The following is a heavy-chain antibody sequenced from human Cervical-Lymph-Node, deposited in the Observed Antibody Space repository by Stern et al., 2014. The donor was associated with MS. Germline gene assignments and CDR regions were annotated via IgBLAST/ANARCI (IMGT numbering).Heavy chain of an antibody. CDR1: GYTFTGSY. Sequence: QVHLVESGAEVKKPGASVKVSCKASGYTFTGSYIHWVRQAPGQGLEWMGWISPNTGGTKYAQKFQGRVTMTRDTSISTAYMELSRLRSDDTAVYYCAREGVTKAMDVWGQGTTVTVSS. V-gene: IGHV1-2*02. J-gene: IGHJ6*02. CDR2: ISPNTGGT. D-gene: IGHD4-17*01. CDR3: AREGVTKAMDV.